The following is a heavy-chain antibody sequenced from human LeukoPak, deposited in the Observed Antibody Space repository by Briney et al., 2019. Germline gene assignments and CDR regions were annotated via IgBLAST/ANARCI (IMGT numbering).Heavy chain of an antibody. V-gene: IGHV4-61*05. Sequence: NPSETLSLTCSVSGGSISSSGCYWGWIRQPPGEGLEWIGYIHYSGSTKYNPSLKSRVTISVDTSKNQFSLKLSSVTAADTAVYYFARWYSSGRAFDYWGQGTLVTVSS. CDR2: IHYSGST. CDR3: ARWYSSGRAFDY. CDR1: GGSISSSGCY. J-gene: IGHJ4*02. D-gene: IGHD6-19*01.